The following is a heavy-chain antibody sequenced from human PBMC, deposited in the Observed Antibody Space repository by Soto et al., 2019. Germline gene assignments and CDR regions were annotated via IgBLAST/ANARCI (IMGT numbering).Heavy chain of an antibody. CDR3: ARGRYGDY. V-gene: IGHV1-18*01. Sequence: QVHLVQSGAEVKKPGASVKVSCKGSGYAFTTYGITWVRQAPGQGLEWMGWISAHNGNTNYAQKLQRRVTVTRDTSTSTAYMELMSLRSDDTAVYYCARGRYGDYWGQGALVTVSS. CDR2: ISAHNGNT. D-gene: IGHD1-1*01. J-gene: IGHJ4*02. CDR1: GYAFTTYG.